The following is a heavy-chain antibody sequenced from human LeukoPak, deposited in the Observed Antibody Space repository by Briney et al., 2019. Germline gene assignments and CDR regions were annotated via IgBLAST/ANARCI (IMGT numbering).Heavy chain of an antibody. CDR1: GGSISSSSYY. D-gene: IGHD1-26*01. Sequence: SETLSLTCTVSGGSISSSSYYWGWIRQPPGKGLEWIASIYYSGSTYYSPSLKSRVTISVDTSKNQFSLRLNSVTAANTAVYYCARHSGSYYLPGRYWGQGTLVTVSS. V-gene: IGHV4-39*01. CDR3: ARHSGSYYLPGRY. CDR2: IYYSGST. J-gene: IGHJ4*02.